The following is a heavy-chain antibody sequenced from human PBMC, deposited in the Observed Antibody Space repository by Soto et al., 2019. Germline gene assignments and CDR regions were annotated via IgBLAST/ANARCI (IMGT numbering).Heavy chain of an antibody. D-gene: IGHD1-1*01. Sequence: GGSLRLSCAASGLTLRNYWMHWVRQAPGKGLVWVSRITSDGSGANYADFVEGRFTISRDNAKNTLYLQMDSLRAEDTAVYYSAAVYKNWLDPCGQGTLVTVYS. J-gene: IGHJ5*02. CDR3: AAVYKNWLDP. CDR2: ITSDGSGA. CDR1: GLTLRNYW. V-gene: IGHV3-74*01.